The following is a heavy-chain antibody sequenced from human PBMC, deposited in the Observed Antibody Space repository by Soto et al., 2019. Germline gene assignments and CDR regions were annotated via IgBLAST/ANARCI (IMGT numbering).Heavy chain of an antibody. CDR2: ISAYNGNT. V-gene: IGHV1-18*01. J-gene: IGHJ4*02. CDR1: GYTFTSSG. Sequence: QVQLVQSGAELKKPGASVKVACQASGYTFTSSGISWARRAPGRGLEWMGWISAYNGNTKYAQKLQGRVNMTTNTSTRTAYLELRNLRSDYTAVYYYARGPNYFDYWGQGTLVTVSS. CDR3: ARGPNYFDY.